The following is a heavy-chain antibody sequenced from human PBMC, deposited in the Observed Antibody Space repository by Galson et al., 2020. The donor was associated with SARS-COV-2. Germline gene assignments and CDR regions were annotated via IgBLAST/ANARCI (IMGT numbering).Heavy chain of an antibody. D-gene: IGHD3-10*01. J-gene: IGHJ4*02. Sequence: KMSGPTLVKPTQTLTLTCTFSGFSLSTSGVGVGWIRQPPGKALEWLALIYWDDDKRYSPSLKSRLTITKDTSKNQVVLTMTNMDPVDTATYYCAHRPPSYRRSSESGVVYGSGNTYFDYWGQGTLVTVSS. CDR3: AHRPPSYRRSSESGVVYGSGNTYFDY. CDR2: IYWDDDK. CDR1: GFSLSTSGVG. V-gene: IGHV2-5*02.